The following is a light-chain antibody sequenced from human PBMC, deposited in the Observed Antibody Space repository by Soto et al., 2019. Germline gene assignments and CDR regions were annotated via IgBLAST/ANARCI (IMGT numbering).Light chain of an antibody. V-gene: IGKV3D-15*01. CDR3: QQYNNWPWT. Sequence: EIVMTQSPASLSVSPGERATLSCRASQSVSSDVVWYQQKRGQAPRLLIFHASTRATGIPDRFSGSGSGTDFTLTISRLEPEDVAVYYCQQYNNWPWTFGQGTKVDIK. CDR2: HAS. CDR1: QSVSSD. J-gene: IGKJ1*01.